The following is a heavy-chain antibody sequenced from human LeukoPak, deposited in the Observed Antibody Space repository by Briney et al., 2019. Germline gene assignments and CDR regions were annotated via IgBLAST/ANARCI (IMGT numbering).Heavy chain of an antibody. CDR3: ARDRYGDYGDFDY. CDR2: ISYDGSNK. Sequence: PGGSLRLSCAASGFTFSIYAMHWVRQAPGKGLEWVAVISYDGSNKYYADSVKGRFTISRDNSKNTLYLQMNSLRAEDTAVYYCARDRYGDYGDFDYWGQGTLVTVSS. V-gene: IGHV3-30*04. CDR1: GFTFSIYA. D-gene: IGHD4-17*01. J-gene: IGHJ4*02.